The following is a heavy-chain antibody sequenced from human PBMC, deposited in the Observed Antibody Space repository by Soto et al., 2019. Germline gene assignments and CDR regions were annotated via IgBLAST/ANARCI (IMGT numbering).Heavy chain of an antibody. Sequence: QVQLVESGGGVVQPGKSLRLSCAASGFTFSNYGMHWVRQPPGKGLEWVAIIWYDGDKKYYAESVKGRFTISRDNSKNTLYLQMNSLRGEDTAVYYCARDSGVGAIYGAALDIWGQGTMVTVSS. D-gene: IGHD1-26*01. CDR3: ARDSGVGAIYGAALDI. J-gene: IGHJ3*02. CDR1: GFTFSNYG. CDR2: IWYDGDKK. V-gene: IGHV3-33*01.